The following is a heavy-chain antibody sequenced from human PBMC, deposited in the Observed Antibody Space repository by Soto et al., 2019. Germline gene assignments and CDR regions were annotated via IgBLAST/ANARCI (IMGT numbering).Heavy chain of an antibody. CDR2: IYYSGST. Sequence: QLQLQESGPGLVKPSETLSLTCTVSGGSISSSSYYWGWIRQPPGKGLEWIGSIYYSGSTSYNPSLKSRLTISVDTSKNQFSLKLSSVTAADTAVYYCARHTPAISISDHWGQGTLVTVSS. D-gene: IGHD2-15*01. CDR3: ARHTPAISISDH. V-gene: IGHV4-39*01. CDR1: GGSISSSSYY. J-gene: IGHJ4*02.